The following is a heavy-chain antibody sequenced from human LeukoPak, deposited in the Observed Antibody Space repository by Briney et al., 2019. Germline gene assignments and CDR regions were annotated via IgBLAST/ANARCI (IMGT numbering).Heavy chain of an antibody. Sequence: SETLSLTCNVSGASISSSSYYWGWIRQPPGKGLEWIGTSGSTYYNPSLKSRVIISVDTSKNQFSLKLSSVTAADTAVYYCARQGGSGRSYDYWGQGTLVPVSS. CDR2: SGST. CDR1: GASISSSSYY. J-gene: IGHJ4*02. V-gene: IGHV4-39*01. CDR3: ARQGGSGRSYDY. D-gene: IGHD3-10*01.